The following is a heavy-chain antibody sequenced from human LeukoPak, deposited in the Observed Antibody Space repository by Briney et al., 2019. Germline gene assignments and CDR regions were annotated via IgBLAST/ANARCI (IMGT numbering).Heavy chain of an antibody. Sequence: GASVKVSCKASGYTFTGYYMHWVRQAPGQGLEWMGWINPNSGGTNYAQKFQGRATMTRDTAISTAYMELRSLRSDDTAVYYCARGSSSLYCSSTSCYLFEVGEHNWFDPWGQGTLVTVSS. V-gene: IGHV1-2*02. CDR2: INPNSGGT. D-gene: IGHD2-2*01. CDR1: GYTFTGYY. J-gene: IGHJ5*02. CDR3: ARGSSSLYCSSTSCYLFEVGEHNWFDP.